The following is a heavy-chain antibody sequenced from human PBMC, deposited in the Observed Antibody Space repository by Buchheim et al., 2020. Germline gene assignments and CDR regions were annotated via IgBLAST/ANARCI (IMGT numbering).Heavy chain of an antibody. CDR3: VKSRSGYYPRNYYFYMHV. J-gene: IGHJ6*03. D-gene: IGHD3-3*01. CDR1: GFTFRNYG. V-gene: IGHV3-30*18. CDR2: ISEDGRNK. Sequence: QVQLVESGGGVVQPGRSLRLSCGVSGFTFRNYGMHWARQAPGKGLEWVAVISEDGRNKYYTDSVKGRFTISRDNSKSTVDLQINSVRREDTAVYYCVKSRSGYYPRNYYFYMHVWGKGTT.